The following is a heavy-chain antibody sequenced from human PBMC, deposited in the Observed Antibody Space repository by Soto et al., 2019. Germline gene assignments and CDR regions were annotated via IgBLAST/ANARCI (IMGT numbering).Heavy chain of an antibody. CDR2: INHSGST. CDR3: ARGRYFDWLLSFDY. CDR1: GGSFSGYY. J-gene: IGHJ4*02. Sequence: SETLSVTCAVYGGSFSGYYWSWIRQPPGKGLEWIGEINHSGSTNYNPSLKSRVTISVDTSKNQFSLKLSSVTAADTAVYYCARGRYFDWLLSFDYWGQGTLVTVSS. V-gene: IGHV4-34*01. D-gene: IGHD3-9*01.